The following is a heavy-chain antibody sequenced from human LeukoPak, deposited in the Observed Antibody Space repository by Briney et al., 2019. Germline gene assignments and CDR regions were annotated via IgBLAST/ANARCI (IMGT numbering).Heavy chain of an antibody. V-gene: IGHV3-7*01. D-gene: IGHD6-6*01. CDR3: ARIGDSSSSFDY. J-gene: IGHJ4*02. Sequence: PGGSLRLSCAASGFKFDNYWMSWVRQAPGKGLEWVANIKQDGSVKYYVDSVKGRFTISRDNARNSQYLQMNSPIPEDKAVYYCARIGDSSSSFDYWGQGTLVTVSS. CDR2: IKQDGSVK. CDR1: GFKFDNYW.